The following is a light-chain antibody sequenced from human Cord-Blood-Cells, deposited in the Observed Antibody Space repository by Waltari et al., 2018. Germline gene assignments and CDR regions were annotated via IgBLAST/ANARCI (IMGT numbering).Light chain of an antibody. Sequence: QSALTQPAPVSGFPGQSPTLPCAGTSSAAGGHTYAPWYQQHPGQAPQLMIYDVSNRPSGVSNRFSGSKSGNTASLTISGLQAEDEADYYCSSYTSSSTLGFGTGTKVTVL. CDR1: SSAAGGHTY. CDR2: DVS. J-gene: IGLJ1*01. V-gene: IGLV2-14*03. CDR3: SSYTSSSTLG.